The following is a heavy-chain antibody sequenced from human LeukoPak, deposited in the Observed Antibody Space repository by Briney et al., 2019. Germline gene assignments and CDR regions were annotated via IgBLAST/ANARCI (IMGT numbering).Heavy chain of an antibody. Sequence: GGSLRLSCTASGFMFSSYWMSWVRQAPGKGLEWVADIKEDGSEKSYVDSVKGRFTISRDNSKNTLYLQMNSLRAEDTAVYYCAKGSGWEVSYYYYYMDVWGKGTTVTISS. CDR1: GFMFSSYW. J-gene: IGHJ6*03. D-gene: IGHD1-26*01. CDR3: AKGSGWEVSYYYYYMDV. CDR2: IKEDGSEK. V-gene: IGHV3-7*01.